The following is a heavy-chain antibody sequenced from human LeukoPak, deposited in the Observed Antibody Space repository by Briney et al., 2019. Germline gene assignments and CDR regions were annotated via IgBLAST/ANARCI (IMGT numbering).Heavy chain of an antibody. CDR3: ARGGVCSGGSCYSIVKYYFDY. D-gene: IGHD2-15*01. V-gene: IGHV4-59*01. CDR2: TSYSGSGDT. Sequence: SETLSLTCAVSGGSIRSYYWSWIRQAPGKGLEWIGYTSYSGSGDTNYNPTLQSRVTFSIDTSRNQFYLKLNSVTAADTAVYYCARGGVCSGGSCYSIVKYYFDYWGQGTLVTVSS. J-gene: IGHJ4*02. CDR1: GGSIRSYY.